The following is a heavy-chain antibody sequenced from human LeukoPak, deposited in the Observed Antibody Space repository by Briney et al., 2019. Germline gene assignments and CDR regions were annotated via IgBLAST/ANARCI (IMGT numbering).Heavy chain of an antibody. CDR1: GGSISSSSYY. CDR3: ARDLGEDTAMVIDY. J-gene: IGHJ4*02. CDR2: IYYSGST. Sequence: SETLSLTCTVSGGSISSSSYYWGWIRQPPGKGLEWIGSIYYSGSTYYNPSLKSRVTISVDTSKNQFSLKLSSVTAADTAVYYCARDLGEDTAMVIDYWGQGTLVTVSS. V-gene: IGHV4-39*07. D-gene: IGHD5-18*01.